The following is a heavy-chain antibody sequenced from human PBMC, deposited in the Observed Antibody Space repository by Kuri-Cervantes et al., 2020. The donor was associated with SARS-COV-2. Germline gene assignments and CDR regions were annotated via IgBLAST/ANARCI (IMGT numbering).Heavy chain of an antibody. Sequence: SVTVSCKASGGTFSSYAISWVRQAPGQGLEWMGGIIPIFGTANYAQKFQGRVTITADESTSTAYMELSSLRSEDTAVYYCARDQTRSGWTFLFDYWGQGTLVTVSS. V-gene: IGHV1-69*13. J-gene: IGHJ4*02. D-gene: IGHD6-19*01. CDR2: IIPIFGTA. CDR1: GGTFSSYA. CDR3: ARDQTRSGWTFLFDY.